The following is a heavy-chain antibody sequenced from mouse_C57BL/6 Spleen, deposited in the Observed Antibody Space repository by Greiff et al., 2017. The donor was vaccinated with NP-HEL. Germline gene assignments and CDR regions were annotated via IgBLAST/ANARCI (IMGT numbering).Heavy chain of an antibody. Sequence: VQLQQPGAELVKAGASVKMSCKASGYTFTSYWMHWVKQRPGQGLEWFAETNPTNGRTYYNEKFKSKATLTVDKSSSTAYMLLSGPTSEDSAVYYCARIKQVVATYCDYWSRGTALTVSS. D-gene: IGHD1-1*01. V-gene: IGHV1S81*02. CDR2: TNPTNGRT. J-gene: IGHJ2*01. CDR3: ARIKQVVATYCDY. CDR1: GYTFTSYW.